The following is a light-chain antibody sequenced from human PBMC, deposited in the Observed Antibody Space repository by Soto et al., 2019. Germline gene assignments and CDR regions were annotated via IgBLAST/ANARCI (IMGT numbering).Light chain of an antibody. CDR1: QGVSRK. CDR3: QQYHKWPIT. CDR2: GAS. Sequence: DIVMTQSPATLSVAPGERVTFSCRASQGVSRKLAWYQHKPGQAPRLLISGASTGATGIPARFSGSGSGTEFTLTISSLQSEDCEIYYCQQYHKWPITFGGGTKVDIX. V-gene: IGKV3-15*01. J-gene: IGKJ4*01.